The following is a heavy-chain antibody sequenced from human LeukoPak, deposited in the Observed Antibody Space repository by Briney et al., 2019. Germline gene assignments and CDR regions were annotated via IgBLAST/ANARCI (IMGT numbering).Heavy chain of an antibody. CDR2: IIPIFGTA. D-gene: IGHD2-2*01. CDR1: GGTFSSYA. J-gene: IGHJ6*02. Sequence: ASVKVSCKASGGTFSSYAISWVRQAPGQGLEWMGGIIPIFGTANYAQQFQGRVTITADESTSTAYMELSSLRSEDTAVYYCARDSSRLYSNYGMDVWGQGTTVTVSS. V-gene: IGHV1-69*01. CDR3: ARDSSRLYSNYGMDV.